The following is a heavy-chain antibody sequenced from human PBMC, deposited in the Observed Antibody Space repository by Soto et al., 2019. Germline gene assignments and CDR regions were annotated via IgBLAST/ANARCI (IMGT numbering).Heavy chain of an antibody. J-gene: IGHJ6*02. CDR1: GYTFTGYY. Sequence: ASVKVSCKASGYTFTGYYMHWVRQAPGQGLEWMGWINPNSGGTNYAQKFQGRVTMTRDTSISTAYMELSRLRSDDTAVYYCARDSDIVATPPYYYGMDVWGQGTTVTVS. D-gene: IGHD5-12*01. CDR2: INPNSGGT. CDR3: ARDSDIVATPPYYYGMDV. V-gene: IGHV1-2*02.